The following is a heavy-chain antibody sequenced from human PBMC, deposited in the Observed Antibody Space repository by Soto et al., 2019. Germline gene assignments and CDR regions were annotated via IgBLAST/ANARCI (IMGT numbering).Heavy chain of an antibody. D-gene: IGHD2-2*01. CDR3: AKVAFCSSTSCMSGFDY. CDR1: GFTFSSYA. V-gene: IGHV3-23*01. CDR2: ISGSGGST. J-gene: IGHJ4*02. Sequence: EVQLLESGGGLVQPGGSLRLSCAASGFTFSSYALSWVRHAPGKGLEGVSAISGSGGSTYYADSVKGRFTISRDNSKNTLYLQMNSLRAEDTAVYYCAKVAFCSSTSCMSGFDYWGQGYLVTVSS.